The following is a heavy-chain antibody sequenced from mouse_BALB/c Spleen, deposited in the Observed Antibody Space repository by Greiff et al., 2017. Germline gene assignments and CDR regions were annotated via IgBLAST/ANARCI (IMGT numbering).Heavy chain of an antibody. V-gene: IGHV14-3*02. D-gene: IGHD1-1*01. CDR1: GFNIKDTY. CDR3: AITTVVADY. CDR2: IDPANGNT. Sequence: EVQRVESGAELVKPGASVKLSCTASGFNIKDTYMHWVKQRPEQGLEWIGRIDPANGNTKYDPKFQGKATITADTSSNTAYLQLSSLTSEDTAVYYCAITTVVADYWGQGTTLTVSS. J-gene: IGHJ2*01.